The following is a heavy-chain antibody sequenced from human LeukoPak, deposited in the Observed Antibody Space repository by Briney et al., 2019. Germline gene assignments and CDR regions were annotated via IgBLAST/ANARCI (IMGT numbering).Heavy chain of an antibody. CDR1: GGSISSYY. Sequence: PSETLSLTCTVSGGSISSYYWSWIRQPPGKGLEWIGYIYYSGSTNYNPSLKSRVTISVDTSKNQFSLKLSSVTAADTAVYYCAREKVSGSLSNWFDPWGQGTLVTVSS. CDR3: AREKVSGSLSNWFDP. D-gene: IGHD3-10*01. CDR2: IYYSGST. J-gene: IGHJ5*02. V-gene: IGHV4-59*12.